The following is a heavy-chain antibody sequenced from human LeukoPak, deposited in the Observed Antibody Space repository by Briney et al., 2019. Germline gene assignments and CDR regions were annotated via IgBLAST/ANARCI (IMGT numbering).Heavy chain of an antibody. D-gene: IGHD5-18*01. Sequence: GGSLRLSCAASGFTFSSYAMSWVRQAPGKGLEWVSAISGSGGSTYYADSVKGRFTISRDNSKNTLYLQMNSLRAEDTAVYYCARDPPLPQLWLPGLEYWGQGTLVPLPS. CDR1: GFTFSSYA. V-gene: IGHV3-23*01. CDR3: ARDPPLPQLWLPGLEY. J-gene: IGHJ4*02. CDR2: ISGSGGST.